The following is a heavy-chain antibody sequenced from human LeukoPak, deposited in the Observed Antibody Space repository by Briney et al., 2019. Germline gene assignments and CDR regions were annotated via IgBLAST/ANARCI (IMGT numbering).Heavy chain of an antibody. J-gene: IGHJ6*03. Sequence: GASVKVSCKVSGYTLTELSMHWVRQAPGKGLEWMGGFDPEDGETIYAQKFQGRVTMTEDTSTDTAYMELSSLRSEDTAVYYCATAGVDSSGYYRSYYMDVWGKGTTVTVSS. CDR2: FDPEDGET. V-gene: IGHV1-24*01. CDR3: ATAGVDSSGYYRSYYMDV. D-gene: IGHD3-22*01. CDR1: GYTLTELS.